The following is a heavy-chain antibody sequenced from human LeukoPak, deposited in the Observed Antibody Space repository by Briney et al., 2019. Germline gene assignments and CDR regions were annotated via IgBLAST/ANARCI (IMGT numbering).Heavy chain of an antibody. CDR2: IYYSGST. CDR3: ARGSNDFWSGYYTFDY. V-gene: IGHV4-59*08. Sequence: SETLSLTCTVSGGSISSYYWSWIRQPPGKGLEWIGYIYYSGSTNYNPSLKSRVTISVDTSKNQFSLKLSSVTAADTAVYYCARGSNDFWSGYYTFDYWGQGTLVTVSS. D-gene: IGHD3-3*01. CDR1: GGSISSYY. J-gene: IGHJ4*02.